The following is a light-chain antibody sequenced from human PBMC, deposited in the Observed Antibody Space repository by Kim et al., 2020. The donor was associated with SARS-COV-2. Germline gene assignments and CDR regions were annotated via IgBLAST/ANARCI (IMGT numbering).Light chain of an antibody. CDR1: SSNIGSNY. J-gene: IGLJ2*01. CDR3: AAWDDSLSTYVV. V-gene: IGLV1-47*01. CDR2: RNN. Sequence: QRVTISCSGSSSNIGSNYVYWYQQHPGTAPKLLIYRNNQRPSGVPDRFSGSKSGTSASLAISGLRSEDEADYYCAAWDDSLSTYVVFGGGTKLTVL.